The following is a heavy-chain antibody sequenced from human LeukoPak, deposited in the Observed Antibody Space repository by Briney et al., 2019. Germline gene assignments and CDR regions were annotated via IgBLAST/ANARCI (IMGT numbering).Heavy chain of an antibody. CDR1: GFTFSSYS. CDR2: ISSSSSYI. J-gene: IGHJ4*02. D-gene: IGHD2-2*01. CDR3: AKGGSPSCYSSSGY. V-gene: IGHV3-21*04. Sequence: PGGSLRLSCAASGFTFSSYSTNWVHQAPGKGLEWVSSISSSSSYIYYADSVKGRFTISRDNAKNSLYLQMNSLRGEDTAVYYCAKGGSPSCYSSSGYWGQGTLVTVSS.